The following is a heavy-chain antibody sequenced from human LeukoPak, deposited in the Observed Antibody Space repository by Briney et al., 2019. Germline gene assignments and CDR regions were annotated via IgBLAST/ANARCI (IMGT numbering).Heavy chain of an antibody. J-gene: IGHJ4*01. CDR3: AKDRYSGLNTIDY. CDR2: ISYSGDA. V-gene: IGHV3-23*01. Sequence: GGSLRLSCAASGFTFSSYAMRWVRQAPGKGLQWVSSISYSGDAYYADSVKGRFTISRDNSQNTLYLQMNSLRAEDTAVYYCAKDRYSGLNTIDYWGQGTLVTVSS. CDR1: GFTFSSYA. D-gene: IGHD6-13*01.